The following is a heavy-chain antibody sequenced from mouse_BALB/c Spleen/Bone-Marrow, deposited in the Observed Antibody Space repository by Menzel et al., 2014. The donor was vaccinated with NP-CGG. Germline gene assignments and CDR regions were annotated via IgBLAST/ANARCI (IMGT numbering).Heavy chain of an antibody. CDR1: GYTFTSYW. CDR2: IDPSDSYT. J-gene: IGHJ2*01. Sequence: VKLVESGAELVKPGASVKLSCKASGYTFTSYWTHWVKQRPGQGLEWIGEIDPSDSYTNYNQKFKGKATLTVDKSSSTAYMQLSSLTSEDSAVYYCARGLYGNSGYWGQGTTLTVSS. V-gene: IGHV1-69*02. CDR3: ARGLYGNSGY. D-gene: IGHD2-1*01.